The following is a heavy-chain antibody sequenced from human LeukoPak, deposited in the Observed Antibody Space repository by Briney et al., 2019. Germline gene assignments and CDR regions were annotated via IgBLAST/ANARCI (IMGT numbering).Heavy chain of an antibody. CDR2: INHSGST. Sequence: SETLSLTCAVYGGSFSDYYWSWIRQPPGKGLEWIGEINHSGSTNYNPSLKSRVTISVDTSKNQFSLKLSSVTAADTAVYYCARGYLRNRYCSGGSCYSVKRWFDPWGQGTLVTVSS. CDR1: GGSFSDYY. D-gene: IGHD2-15*01. J-gene: IGHJ5*02. V-gene: IGHV4-34*01. CDR3: ARGYLRNRYCSGGSCYSVKRWFDP.